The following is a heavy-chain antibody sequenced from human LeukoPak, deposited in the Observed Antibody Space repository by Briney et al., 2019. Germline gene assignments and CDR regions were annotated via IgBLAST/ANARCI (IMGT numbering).Heavy chain of an antibody. V-gene: IGHV3-30-3*01. J-gene: IGHJ4*02. D-gene: IGHD1-26*01. CDR2: ISYDGSNE. CDR3: ARDSVGATNYFDY. Sequence: PGGSLRLSRAASGFTFNNYWMTWVRQGPGKGLEWVAVISYDGSNEYYADSVKGRFTISRDNSKNTLYLQMNSLRAEDTAVYYCARDSVGATNYFDYWGQGTLVTVSS. CDR1: GFTFNNYW.